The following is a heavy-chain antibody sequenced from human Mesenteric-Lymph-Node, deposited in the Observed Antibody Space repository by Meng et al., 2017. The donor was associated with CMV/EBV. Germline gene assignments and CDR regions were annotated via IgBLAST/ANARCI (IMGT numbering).Heavy chain of an antibody. D-gene: IGHD6-19*01. CDR1: GFTFKTYN. CDR3: AKDMTSSGWFYYFDY. CDR2: IDSRSKYI. V-gene: IGHV3-21*04. Sequence: GESLKISCAASGFTFKTYNMAWVRQAPGKGLEWVSSIDSRSKYIYYADSVKGRFTISRDNAKNSLYLEVSSLRAEDTAVYYCAKDMTSSGWFYYFDYWGQGTLVTVSS. J-gene: IGHJ4*02.